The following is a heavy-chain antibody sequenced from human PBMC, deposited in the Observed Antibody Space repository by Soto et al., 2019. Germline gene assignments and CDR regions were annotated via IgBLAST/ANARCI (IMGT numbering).Heavy chain of an antibody. Sequence: ASVKVSCKATGYTFPNYAISWVGQAPRQGLEWMGWISPYTGHTNYAHSLRGRLSLSTDTSTSTAYMELGSLGSDDTAVYYCARQFYYDTSGFDYDYLDYWGQGTLVTVSS. CDR3: ARQFYYDTSGFDYDYLDY. CDR2: ISPYTGHT. CDR1: GYTFPNYA. D-gene: IGHD3-22*01. J-gene: IGHJ4*02. V-gene: IGHV1-18*01.